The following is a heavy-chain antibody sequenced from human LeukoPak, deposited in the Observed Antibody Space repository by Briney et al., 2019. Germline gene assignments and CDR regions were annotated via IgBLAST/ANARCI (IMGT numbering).Heavy chain of an antibody. CDR1: GYTFTSYA. V-gene: IGHV1-18*04. D-gene: IGHD2-2*01. CDR2: VSGYNGNT. J-gene: IGHJ5*02. Sequence: ASVKVSCKASGYTFTSYAFSWVRQAPGQRLEWIGWVSGYNGNTNYAQKVQGRVTMTTDTSTSTAYMELGSLRSDDTAVYYCARTGWGVPAAGDWFDPWGQGTLVTVSS. CDR3: ARTGWGVPAAGDWFDP.